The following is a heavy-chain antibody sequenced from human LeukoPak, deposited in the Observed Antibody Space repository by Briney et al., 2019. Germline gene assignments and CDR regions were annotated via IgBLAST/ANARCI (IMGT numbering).Heavy chain of an antibody. CDR1: EFTFGDYT. Sequence: GGSLRPSCTASEFTFGDYTMSWLRPAPGKGQEGVGIIRSKANGGTTEYAASVKGRFTISRDDSKSIAYLQMNSLKTEDTAVYYCTRGHDFWSGYGFYWGQGTLVTVSS. J-gene: IGHJ4*02. V-gene: IGHV3-49*03. CDR2: IRSKANGGTT. D-gene: IGHD3-3*01. CDR3: TRGHDFWSGYGFY.